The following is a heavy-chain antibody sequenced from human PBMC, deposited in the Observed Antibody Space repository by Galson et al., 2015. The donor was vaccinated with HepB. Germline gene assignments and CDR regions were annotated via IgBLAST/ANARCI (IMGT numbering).Heavy chain of an antibody. Sequence: SLRLSCAASGFIFRSYGVHWVRQAPGKGLEWVAVIWYDGRNEYYAASVKGRFTISRDNSKNTLDLQMNSLRAEDTAVYYCARDGGPGMAMAGYGMDVWGQGTTVTVSS. CDR1: GFIFRSYG. V-gene: IGHV3-33*01. CDR2: IWYDGRNE. J-gene: IGHJ6*02. CDR3: ARDGGPGMAMAGYGMDV. D-gene: IGHD6-19*01.